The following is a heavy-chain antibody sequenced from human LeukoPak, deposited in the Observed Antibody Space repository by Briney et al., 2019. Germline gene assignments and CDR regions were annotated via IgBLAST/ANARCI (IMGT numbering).Heavy chain of an antibody. CDR1: GFTFSDYY. J-gene: IGHJ4*02. Sequence: GGSLRLSCAASGFTFSDYYMSWIRQAPGKGLGWVSYITSSGSTIYYADSVRGRFTISRDNAKNSLYLQMNSLRAEDTAVYYCAMGIRYFDWLSSRGATDYWGQGTLVTVSS. CDR3: AMGIRYFDWLSSRGATDY. V-gene: IGHV3-11*01. CDR2: ITSSGSTI. D-gene: IGHD3-9*01.